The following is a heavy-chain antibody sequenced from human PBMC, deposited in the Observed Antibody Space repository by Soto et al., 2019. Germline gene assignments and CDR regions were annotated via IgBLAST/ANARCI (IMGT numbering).Heavy chain of an antibody. CDR1: GFTFSSYA. V-gene: IGHV3-23*01. D-gene: IGHD5-12*01. J-gene: IGHJ4*02. Sequence: GSLRLSCAASGFTFSSYAMTWVRQAPGKGLEWVSAISYSGVSTYYADSVKGRFTISRDSSENTLSLQMNSLRVDDTAVYYCARTRGYSDYGLDYWGQGTLVTVSS. CDR2: ISYSGVST. CDR3: ARTRGYSDYGLDY.